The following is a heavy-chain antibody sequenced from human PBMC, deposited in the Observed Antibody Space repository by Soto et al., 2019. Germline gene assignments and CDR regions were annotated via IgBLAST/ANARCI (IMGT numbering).Heavy chain of an antibody. CDR1: GDSVTSGDYY. D-gene: IGHD5-18*01. CDR2: IYYSGNT. Sequence: AETLSLTCTVPGDSVTSGDYYWSLIRQPPGKGLEWIGYIYYSGNTNYSPSLKSRVAISLDTSNNPFSLKLSSVTAADTAVYFCARIPVDTYMRYWFDPWGQGTLVTVSS. J-gene: IGHJ5*01. CDR3: ARIPVDTYMRYWFDP. V-gene: IGHV4-61*08.